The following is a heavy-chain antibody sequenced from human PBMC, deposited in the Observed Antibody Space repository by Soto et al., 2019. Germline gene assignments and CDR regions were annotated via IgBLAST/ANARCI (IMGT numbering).Heavy chain of an antibody. J-gene: IGHJ5*02. CDR1: RGSISSSNW. CDR2: IYHSGST. Sequence: PSETLSLTCAVSRGSISSSNWWSWVRQPPGKGLEWIGEIYHSGSTNYNPSLKSRVTISVDKSKNQFSLKLSSVTAADTAVYYCARVTSSTLRNWFDPWGQGTLVTVSS. D-gene: IGHD5-12*01. CDR3: ARVTSSTLRNWFDP. V-gene: IGHV4-4*02.